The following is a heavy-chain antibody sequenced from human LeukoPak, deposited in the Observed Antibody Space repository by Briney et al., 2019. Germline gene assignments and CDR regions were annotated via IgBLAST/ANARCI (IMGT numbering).Heavy chain of an antibody. Sequence: SETLSLTCAVYGGSFSDYYWSWIRQPPGKGLEWIGEISHSGSTNYNPSLKSRVTISVDTSKNQFSLKLSSVTAADTAVYYCARVGRGCSSTSCYGGYYYYGMDVWGQGTTVTVSS. J-gene: IGHJ6*02. CDR1: GGSFSDYY. CDR2: ISHSGST. V-gene: IGHV4-34*01. D-gene: IGHD2-2*01. CDR3: ARVGRGCSSTSCYGGYYYYGMDV.